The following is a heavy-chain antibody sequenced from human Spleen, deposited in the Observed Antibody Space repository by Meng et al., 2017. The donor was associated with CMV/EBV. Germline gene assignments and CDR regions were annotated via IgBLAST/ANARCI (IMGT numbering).Heavy chain of an antibody. D-gene: IGHD2-2*02. V-gene: IGHV1-69*05. CDR3: ARIGLCSGTTCYTGDYSSRHFDY. Sequence: SRVRQSTGQELEWMGGIIPIFGTANYEQKFRGRVTITTDESRITAYMELSSLRSEDTAVYYCARIGLCSGTTCYTGDYSSRHFDYWGQGTLVTVSS. J-gene: IGHJ4*02. CDR2: IIPIFGTA.